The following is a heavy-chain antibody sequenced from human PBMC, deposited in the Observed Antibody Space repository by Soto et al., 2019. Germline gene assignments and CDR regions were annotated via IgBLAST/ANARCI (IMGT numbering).Heavy chain of an antibody. CDR1: GFTFSSYA. CDR2: ISGSGGST. J-gene: IGHJ4*02. V-gene: IGHV3-23*01. Sequence: VSLRLSCAASGFTFSSYAMSWVRQAPGKGLEWVSAISGSGGSTYYADSVKGRFTISRDNSKNTLYLQMNSLRAEDTAVYYCAKERRITIFGVVIISRDYFDYWGQGTLVTVSS. D-gene: IGHD3-3*01. CDR3: AKERRITIFGVVIISRDYFDY.